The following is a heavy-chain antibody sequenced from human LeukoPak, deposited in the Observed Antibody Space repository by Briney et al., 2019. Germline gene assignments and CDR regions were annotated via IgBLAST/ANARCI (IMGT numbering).Heavy chain of an antibody. V-gene: IGHV4-34*01. CDR1: GGSFSGYY. CDR3: ARGPIRYYYDSSGYYSYDY. D-gene: IGHD3-22*01. J-gene: IGHJ4*02. CDR2: INHSGST. Sequence: SETLSLTCAVYGGSFSGYYWSWIRQPPGKGLEWIGEINHSGSTNYNQSLKSGVTILVDTTKNQFSLKLSSVTAADTAVYYWARGPIRYYYDSSGYYSYDYWGQGTLVTVSS.